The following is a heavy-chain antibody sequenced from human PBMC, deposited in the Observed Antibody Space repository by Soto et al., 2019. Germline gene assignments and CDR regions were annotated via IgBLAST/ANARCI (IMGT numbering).Heavy chain of an antibody. CDR2: ISYDGSNK. CDR3: AKADRSSWVDAFDI. D-gene: IGHD6-13*01. Sequence: QVQLVESGGGVVQPGRSLRLACAASGFTLSSYGMHWVRQAPGKGLEWVAVISYDGSNKYYADSVKGRFTISRDNSKNTLYLQMNSLRAEDTAVYYCAKADRSSWVDAFDIWGQGTMVTVSS. J-gene: IGHJ3*02. V-gene: IGHV3-30*18. CDR1: GFTLSSYG.